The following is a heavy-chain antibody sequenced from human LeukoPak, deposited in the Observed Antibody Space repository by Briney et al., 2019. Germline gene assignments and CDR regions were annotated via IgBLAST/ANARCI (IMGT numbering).Heavy chain of an antibody. CDR1: GFTFSTYW. J-gene: IGHJ4*02. Sequence: PGGSLRLSCAASGFTFSTYWMHWVRQPLGKGPVWVSRINPDGSTTNYADSVKGRFTISRDNAKNTLYLQMNSLTVEDTAVYYCVRIATVTTPDYWGQGTLVTVSS. CDR2: INPDGSTT. D-gene: IGHD4-17*01. V-gene: IGHV3-74*01. CDR3: VRIATVTTPDY.